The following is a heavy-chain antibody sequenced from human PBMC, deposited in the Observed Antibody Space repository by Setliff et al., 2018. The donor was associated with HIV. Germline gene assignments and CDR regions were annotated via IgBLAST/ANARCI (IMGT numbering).Heavy chain of an antibody. Sequence: GASVKVSCKASGYTFTSYVMHWVRQAPGHSLEWMGWINVGNGDTKYSPELQGRISITRDTSANTAYMELSSLRSDDTAVYFCARGALLAVFDFDHWGQGTQVTVSS. CDR2: INVGNGDT. CDR3: ARGALLAVFDFDH. V-gene: IGHV1-3*01. J-gene: IGHJ4*02. CDR1: GYTFTSYV. D-gene: IGHD3-10*01.